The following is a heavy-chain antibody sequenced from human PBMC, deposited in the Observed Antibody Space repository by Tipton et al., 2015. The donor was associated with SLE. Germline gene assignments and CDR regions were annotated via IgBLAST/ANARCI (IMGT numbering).Heavy chain of an antibody. CDR3: ARVRGGWANDASDI. V-gene: IGHV4-39*07. D-gene: IGHD6-19*01. Sequence: TLSLTCTVSGGSISSSTYYWGWIRQAPGKGLEWIGGIFSSGNTYYNPSLKSRVTISVDTSKNQLSLNLNPVTAADTATYYCARVRGGWANDASDIWGQGTMVTVSS. J-gene: IGHJ3*02. CDR1: GGSISSSTYY. CDR2: IFSSGNT.